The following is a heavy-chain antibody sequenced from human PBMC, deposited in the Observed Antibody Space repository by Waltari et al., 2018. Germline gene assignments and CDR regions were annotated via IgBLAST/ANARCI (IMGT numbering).Heavy chain of an antibody. D-gene: IGHD6-19*01. Sequence: QVQLQESGPGLVKPSQTLSLTCTVSGGSISSGDYYWSWIRQPPGKGLEWIGSIYYSGSTYYNPSLKSRVTISVDTSKNQFSLKLSSVTAADTAVYYCARDETVAGRVGYYFDYWGQGTLVTVSS. CDR2: IYYSGST. V-gene: IGHV4-30-4*08. CDR3: ARDETVAGRVGYYFDY. CDR1: GGSISSGDYY. J-gene: IGHJ4*02.